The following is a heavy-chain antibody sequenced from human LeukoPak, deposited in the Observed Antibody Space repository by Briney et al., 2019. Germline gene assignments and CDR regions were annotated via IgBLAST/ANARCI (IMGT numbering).Heavy chain of an antibody. Sequence: GGSLRLSCAASGFTFSSYSMNWVRQAPGKGLGWVSSISSSSSYIYYADSVKGRFTISRDNAKNSLYLQMNSLRAEDTAVYYCARGSSSGWYTDYYYYGMDVWGKGTTVTVSS. CDR2: ISSSSSYI. CDR1: GFTFSSYS. J-gene: IGHJ6*04. D-gene: IGHD6-19*01. CDR3: ARGSSSGWYTDYYYYGMDV. V-gene: IGHV3-21*01.